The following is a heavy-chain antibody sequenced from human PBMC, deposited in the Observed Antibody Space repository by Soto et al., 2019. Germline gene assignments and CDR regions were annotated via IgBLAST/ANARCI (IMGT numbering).Heavy chain of an antibody. J-gene: IGHJ6*02. D-gene: IGHD3-16*01. CDR3: ATQTISYTWGV. V-gene: IGHV4-4*02. Sequence: QVQLQESGPGLLKPSEPLSLTCTVSGAPVTTTKWWAWVRLPPGKGLEWIGELSRGDERSSNPSLEGRFTMSLDKSNNHFSLKLTSVTAADTAIYYCATQTISYTWGVWGRGTAVTVSS. CDR1: GAPVTTTKW. CDR2: LSRGDER.